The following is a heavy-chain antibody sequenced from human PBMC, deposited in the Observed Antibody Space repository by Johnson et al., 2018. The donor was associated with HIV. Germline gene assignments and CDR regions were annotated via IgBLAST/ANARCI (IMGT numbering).Heavy chain of an antibody. J-gene: IGHJ3*02. Sequence: VQLVESGGGVVRPGGSLRLSCAASGFTFDDYGMSWVRQAPGKGLEWVSAISGSGGSTYYADSVKGRFTISRDNSKNTLYLQMNSLRAEDTAVYYCAKERQLVRSFDIWGQGTMVAVSS. V-gene: IGHV3-23*04. CDR2: ISGSGGST. D-gene: IGHD6-6*01. CDR1: GFTFDDYG. CDR3: AKERQLVRSFDI.